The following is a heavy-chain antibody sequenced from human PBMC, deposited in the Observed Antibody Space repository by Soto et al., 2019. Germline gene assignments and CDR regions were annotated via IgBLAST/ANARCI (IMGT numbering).Heavy chain of an antibody. D-gene: IGHD2-21*01. CDR1: GITFSSCG. Sequence: AGSLRHSSAAPGITFSSCGRSWARHAAGKRLEWIIPISGSGGTTYYADPVKGRFTISRDNPKNTLYLQMNSLRVEDTSVYYCARRPVVVMSSMDVWGQGTTLTVSS. J-gene: IGHJ6*02. CDR3: ARRPVVVMSSMDV. V-gene: IGHV3-23*01. CDR2: ISGSGGTT.